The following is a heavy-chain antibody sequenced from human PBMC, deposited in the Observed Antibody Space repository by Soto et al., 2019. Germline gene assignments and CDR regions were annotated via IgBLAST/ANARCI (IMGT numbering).Heavy chain of an antibody. CDR2: IWYDGSNK. V-gene: IGHV3-33*01. CDR1: GFTFSSYG. Sequence: GGSLRLSCAASGFTFSSYGMHWVRQAPGKGLEWVAVIWYDGSNKYYADSVKGRFTISRDNSKNTLYLQMNSLRAEDTAVYYCARGAPTTVALQGYWGQGTLVTVSS. CDR3: ARGAPTTVALQGY. D-gene: IGHD4-17*01. J-gene: IGHJ4*02.